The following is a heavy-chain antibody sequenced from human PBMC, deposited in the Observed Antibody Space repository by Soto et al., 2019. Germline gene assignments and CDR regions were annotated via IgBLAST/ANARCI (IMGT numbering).Heavy chain of an antibody. V-gene: IGHV4-61*01. CDR1: GGSVSSGNYY. Sequence: QVQLQESGSGLVKPSETLSLTCTVSGGSVSSGNYYWSWIRQPPGKGLEWIGYIFHTGTTNYNPSLTSRVAISLDTSTNQFSLKLSSVTAADPAVDDSTRAPVSGSYYFDFWGQGTPVTVSS. J-gene: IGHJ4*02. D-gene: IGHD1-26*01. CDR3: TRAPVSGSYYFDF. CDR2: IFHTGTT.